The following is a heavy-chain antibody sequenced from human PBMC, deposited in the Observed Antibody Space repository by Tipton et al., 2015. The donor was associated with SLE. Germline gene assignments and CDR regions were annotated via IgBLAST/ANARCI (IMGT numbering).Heavy chain of an antibody. CDR3: AKDAIRGSSGYYYMDV. Sequence: TLSLTCTVSGYSISSGFYWGWVRQAPGKGLEWIGAIYHSGRTYYNPSLKSRVTISVDTSKNQFSLKLRNVTAADTGVYYCAKDAIRGSSGYYYMDVWGKGTTVTVSS. J-gene: IGHJ6*03. D-gene: IGHD5-12*01. CDR1: GYSISSGFY. V-gene: IGHV4-38-2*02. CDR2: IYHSGRT.